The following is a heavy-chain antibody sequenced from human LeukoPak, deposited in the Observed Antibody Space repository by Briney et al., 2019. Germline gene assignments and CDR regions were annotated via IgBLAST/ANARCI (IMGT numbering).Heavy chain of an antibody. Sequence: PGRSLRLSCAASGFTFSSYGMHWVRQAPGKGLEWVAVISYDGSNKYYADSVKGRFTISRDNSKNTLYLQMNSLRAEGTAVYYCARGGEYYDSSGLFSYWGQGTLVTVSS. D-gene: IGHD3-22*01. CDR2: ISYDGSNK. CDR1: GFTFSSYG. J-gene: IGHJ4*02. CDR3: ARGGEYYDSSGLFSY. V-gene: IGHV3-30*05.